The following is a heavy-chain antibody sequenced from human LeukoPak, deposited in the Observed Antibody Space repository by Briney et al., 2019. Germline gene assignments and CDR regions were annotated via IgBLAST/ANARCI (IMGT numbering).Heavy chain of an antibody. Sequence: GSLRLSCAASGFTFSCYGMRWVRQAPGKGLEWVALIWYDGNKKFYADSVKGRFTISRDTSRNTLYLQMNSLRVEDTAVYYCARDPRTGTAFDYLGQGTLVTVSS. D-gene: IGHD3-10*01. J-gene: IGHJ4*02. V-gene: IGHV3-33*01. CDR3: ARDPRTGTAFDY. CDR2: IWYDGNKK. CDR1: GFTFSCYG.